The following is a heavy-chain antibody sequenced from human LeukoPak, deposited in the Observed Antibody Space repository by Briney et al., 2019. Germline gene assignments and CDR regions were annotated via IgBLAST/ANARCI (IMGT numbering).Heavy chain of an antibody. J-gene: IGHJ6*02. CDR1: GFTFSSYA. Sequence: GGSLRLSCAASGFTFSSYAMHWVRQAPGKGLEWVAVISYDGSNKYYADSVKGRFTISRDNSKNTLYLQMNSLRAEDTAAYYCARGDYGDYGYYYYGMDVWGQGTTVTVSS. CDR2: ISYDGSNK. V-gene: IGHV3-30-3*01. D-gene: IGHD4-17*01. CDR3: ARGDYGDYGYYYYGMDV.